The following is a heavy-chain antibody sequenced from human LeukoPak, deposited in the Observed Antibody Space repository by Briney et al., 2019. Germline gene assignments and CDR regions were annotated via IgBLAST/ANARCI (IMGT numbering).Heavy chain of an antibody. V-gene: IGHV4-30-2*01. Sequence: SQTLSLTCAVSGGSISSGGYSWSWIRQPPGKGLEWIGYIYHSGSTYYNPSLKSRVTIPVDRSKNQFSLKLSSVTAADTAVYYCARGVIYSGYDYPYFDYWGQGTLVTVSS. D-gene: IGHD5-12*01. J-gene: IGHJ4*02. CDR2: IYHSGST. CDR1: GGSISSGGYS. CDR3: ARGVIYSGYDYPYFDY.